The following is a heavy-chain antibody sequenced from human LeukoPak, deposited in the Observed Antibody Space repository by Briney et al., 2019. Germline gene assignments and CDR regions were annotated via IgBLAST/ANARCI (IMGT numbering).Heavy chain of an antibody. Sequence: ASVKVSCKASGYTFTDYYMHWVRQAPGQGLEWMGWISPNSGATNYAQRFQGRVTMTRDTSISTAYMELSSLRSDDTAVYYCARDLRTIAAVNAFDIWGQGTMVTVSS. V-gene: IGHV1-2*02. CDR3: ARDLRTIAAVNAFDI. CDR2: ISPNSGAT. CDR1: GYTFTDYY. D-gene: IGHD6-13*01. J-gene: IGHJ3*02.